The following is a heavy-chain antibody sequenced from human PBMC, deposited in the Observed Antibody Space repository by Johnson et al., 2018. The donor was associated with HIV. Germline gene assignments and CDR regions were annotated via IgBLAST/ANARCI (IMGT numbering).Heavy chain of an antibody. CDR3: AKEGTEYGDYVEMNAFDM. J-gene: IGHJ3*02. Sequence: VQLVESGGGLVQPGRSLRVSCAASGFTFDDYAMHWVRQAPGKGLEWVSGISWNSGTIDYADSVKGRFTISRDNSKNTLYLQMNSLRAEDTAVYYCAKEGTEYGDYVEMNAFDMWGQGTMVTVSS. D-gene: IGHD4-17*01. V-gene: IGHV3-9*01. CDR2: ISWNSGTI. CDR1: GFTFDDYA.